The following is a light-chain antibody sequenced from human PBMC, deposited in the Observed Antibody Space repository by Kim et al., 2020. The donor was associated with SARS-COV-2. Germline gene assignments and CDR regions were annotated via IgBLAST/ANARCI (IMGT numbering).Light chain of an antibody. Sequence: PGQTATIICAGEKLGEKRASWYKRKPGQSPGLVIYQDAKRPSGIPARFTGSNSGDTATLTISGTQAMDEAEYSCQAWDSSTTCVFGTGTKVTVL. CDR2: QDA. CDR1: KLGEKR. J-gene: IGLJ1*01. V-gene: IGLV3-1*01. CDR3: QAWDSSTTCV.